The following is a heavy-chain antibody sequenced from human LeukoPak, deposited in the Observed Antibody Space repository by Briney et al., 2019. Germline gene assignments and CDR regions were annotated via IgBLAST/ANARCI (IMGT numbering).Heavy chain of an antibody. D-gene: IGHD3-3*01. CDR2: IYYSGST. V-gene: IGHV4-59*01. CDR1: GGSISSYY. Sequence: SETLSLTCTVSGGSISSYYWSWIRQPPGKGLEWIGYIYYSGSTNYNPSLKSRVTISVDTSKNQFSLKLSSVTAADTAVYYCARAISEVIMGSYGMDVRGQGTTVTVSS. J-gene: IGHJ6*02. CDR3: ARAISEVIMGSYGMDV.